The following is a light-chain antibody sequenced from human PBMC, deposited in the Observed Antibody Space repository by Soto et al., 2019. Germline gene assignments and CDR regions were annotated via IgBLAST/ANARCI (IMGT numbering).Light chain of an antibody. CDR1: QSVRSN. CDR2: DAS. CDR3: QQRSNWPLT. Sequence: DTVLTQSPGTLSLTSGERATLSCRASQSVRSNLAWYQQKPGQAPRLLIYDASNRATGIPARFSGSGSGTDFTLTISSLEPEDFALYYCQQRSNWPLTFGGGTKVDIK. J-gene: IGKJ4*01. V-gene: IGKV3-11*01.